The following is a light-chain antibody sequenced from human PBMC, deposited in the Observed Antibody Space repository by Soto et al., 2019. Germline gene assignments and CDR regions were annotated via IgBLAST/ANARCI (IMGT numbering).Light chain of an antibody. Sequence: EIVLTQSPGTLSLSPGERATLSCRASQSVSSSYLAWYQQKPGQAPRFLIYGTSSRATGIPDRFSGSESGTAFSLTISRLEPEDFAVYYCHQYGSSPTTLGQGPKGEIK. CDR2: GTS. CDR1: QSVSSSY. CDR3: HQYGSSPTT. V-gene: IGKV3-20*01. J-gene: IGKJ1*01.